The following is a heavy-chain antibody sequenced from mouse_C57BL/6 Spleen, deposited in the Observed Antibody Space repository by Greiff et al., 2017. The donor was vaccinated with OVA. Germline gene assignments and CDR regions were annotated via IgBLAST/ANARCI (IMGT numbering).Heavy chain of an antibody. CDR1: GFNIKDYY. CDR3: TTVYYYGSWGMDY. J-gene: IGHJ4*01. CDR2: IDPEDGDT. Sequence: VQLQQSGAELVRPGASVKLSCTASGFNIKDYYVHWVKQRPEQGLEWIGRIDPEDGDTEYAPKFQGKATMTADTSSNTAYLHLSSLTSEDTAVYYCTTVYYYGSWGMDYWGQGTSVTVSS. V-gene: IGHV14-1*01. D-gene: IGHD1-1*01.